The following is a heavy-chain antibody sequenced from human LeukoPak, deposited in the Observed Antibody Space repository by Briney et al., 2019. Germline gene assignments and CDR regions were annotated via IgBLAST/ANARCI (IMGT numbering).Heavy chain of an antibody. CDR3: ARHEAAGRYNWFNP. CDR2: IYYSGST. CDR1: GGSISSYY. D-gene: IGHD6-13*01. J-gene: IGHJ5*02. V-gene: IGHV4-59*08. Sequence: SETLSLTCTVSGGSISSYYWSWIRQPPGKGLEWIGYIYYSGSTNYNPSLKSRVTISVDTSKNQFSLKLSSVTAADTAVYYCARHEAAGRYNWFNPWGQGTLVTVSS.